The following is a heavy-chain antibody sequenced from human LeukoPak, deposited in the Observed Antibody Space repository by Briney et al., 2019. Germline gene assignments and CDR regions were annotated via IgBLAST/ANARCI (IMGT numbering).Heavy chain of an antibody. D-gene: IGHD1-26*01. CDR3: SKGCSGSFYRGSDYFDY. V-gene: IGHV3-15*04. J-gene: IGHJ4*02. Sequence: PGGSLRLSCAASGFILGHAWMSWFRPARGKGLAWVGRIVCRADGGTTDYAAPVKGRFIISRDDSKNMVYLQMNSLKTEDTGVYFCSKGCSGSFYRGSDYFDYWGQGILVTVSS. CDR1: GFILGHAW. CDR2: IVCRADGGTT.